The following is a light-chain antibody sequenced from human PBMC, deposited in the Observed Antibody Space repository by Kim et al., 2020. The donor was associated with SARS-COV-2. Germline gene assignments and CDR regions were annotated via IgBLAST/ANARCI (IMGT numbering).Light chain of an antibody. J-gene: IGLJ3*02. CDR1: SLRTYY. Sequence: ALGQTVRIKCQGDSLRTYYASWYQQKPGQAPIRVFYGRNNRPSGIPDRFSGSSSGNTASLTVTGAQAVDEADYYCNSRDNSGDHVVFGGGTQLTVL. CDR3: NSRDNSGDHVV. CDR2: GRN. V-gene: IGLV3-19*01.